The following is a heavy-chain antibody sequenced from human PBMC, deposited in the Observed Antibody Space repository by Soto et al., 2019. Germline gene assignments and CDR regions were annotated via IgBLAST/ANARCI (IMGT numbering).Heavy chain of an antibody. CDR2: IYYSGST. CDR3: ARRNSSGWYGGYFDL. D-gene: IGHD6-19*01. J-gene: IGHJ2*01. CDR1: GGSISSYY. V-gene: IGHV4-59*08. Sequence: QVQLQESGPGLVKPSETLSLTCTVSGGSISSYYWSWIRQPPGKGLEWIGDIYYSGSTTYNPSLKSRVTISVDTSKNQFSLKLSSVTAADTAVYYCARRNSSGWYGGYFDLWGRGTLVTVSS.